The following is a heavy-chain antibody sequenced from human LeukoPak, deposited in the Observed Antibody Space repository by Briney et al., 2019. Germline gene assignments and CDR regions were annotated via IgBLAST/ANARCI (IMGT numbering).Heavy chain of an antibody. J-gene: IGHJ6*02. D-gene: IGHD6-19*01. Sequence: PGGSLRLSCTASKFTFSNYGMHWVRQAPGKGLEWVAVISYDGSNKYYADSVKGRFTISRDNSKNTLDLQMNSLRTEDTAVYYCAKEEKWLADSYGLDVWGQGTTVTVSS. CDR3: AKEEKWLADSYGLDV. CDR2: ISYDGSNK. CDR1: KFTFSNYG. V-gene: IGHV3-30*18.